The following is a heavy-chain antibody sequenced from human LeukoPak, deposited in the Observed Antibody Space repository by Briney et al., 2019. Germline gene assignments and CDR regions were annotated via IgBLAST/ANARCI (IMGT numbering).Heavy chain of an antibody. J-gene: IGHJ6*03. Sequence: GASVKVSCKASGHTFTSYDINWVRQATGQGLEWMGWMNPNSGNTGYAQKFQGRVTMTRNTSISTAYMELSSLRSEDTAVYYCARGRGSATYYYYMDVWGKGTTVTVSS. CDR1: GHTFTSYD. CDR3: ARGRGSATYYYYMDV. V-gene: IGHV1-8*01. CDR2: MNPNSGNT. D-gene: IGHD1-26*01.